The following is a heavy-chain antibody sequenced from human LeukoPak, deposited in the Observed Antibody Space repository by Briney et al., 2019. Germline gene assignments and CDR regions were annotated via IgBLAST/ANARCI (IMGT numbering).Heavy chain of an antibody. J-gene: IGHJ4*02. D-gene: IGHD6-19*01. CDR2: INPKSGGT. CDR1: GYTFTGYY. V-gene: IGHV1-2*02. CDR3: AREIIGVTGTFDY. Sequence: GASVKVSCKASGYTFTGYYMHWVRQAPGQELEWMGWINPKSGGTNYAQKFQGRVTMTRDTSISTAYMELSTLTSDDTAIYYCAREIIGVTGTFDYWGQGTLVTVSS.